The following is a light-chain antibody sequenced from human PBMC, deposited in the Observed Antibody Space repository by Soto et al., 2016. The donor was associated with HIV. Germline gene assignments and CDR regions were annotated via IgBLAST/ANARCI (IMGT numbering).Light chain of an antibody. CDR3: QVWDNYIDHPWM. CDR1: NIGSKS. CDR2: DDT. V-gene: IGLV3-21*03. J-gene: IGLJ3*02. Sequence: YVLTQPPSVSVAPGKTARIICGGNNIGSKSVHWYQQKPGQAPVLVVYDDTDRPSGIPERFSGSNSGNTATLTISRVEAGDEADYYCQVWDNYIDHPWMFGGGTKLTVL.